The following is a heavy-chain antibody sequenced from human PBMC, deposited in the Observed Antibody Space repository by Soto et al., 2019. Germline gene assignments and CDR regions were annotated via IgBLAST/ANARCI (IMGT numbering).Heavy chain of an antibody. CDR2: ISAYNGNT. CDR1: GYTFTNYD. V-gene: IGHV1-18*01. Sequence: ASVKVSCKASGYTFTNYDISWVRQAPGQGLEWMGWISAYNGNTVYAQKFQGRVTMTTDTSTSTAYMELSSLRSEDTAVYYCARALREQWLVRTTYYYYYGMDVWGQGTTVTVSS. D-gene: IGHD6-19*01. J-gene: IGHJ6*02. CDR3: ARALREQWLVRTTYYYYYGMDV.